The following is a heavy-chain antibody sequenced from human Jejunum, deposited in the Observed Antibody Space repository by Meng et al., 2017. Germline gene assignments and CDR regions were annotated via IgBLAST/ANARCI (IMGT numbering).Heavy chain of an antibody. J-gene: IGHJ4*02. CDR3: ARDRTTGRYFDY. CDR1: GGSISSGDYY. Sequence: VELQEPGPGLVKPSQTLSLTCTVSGGSISSGDYYWSWIRQPPGKGLEWIGYIYYSGSTYYNPSLKSRVTISVDTSKNQFSLKLSSVTAADTAVYYCARDRTTGRYFDYWGQGTLVTVSS. V-gene: IGHV4-30-4*01. D-gene: IGHD4-11*01. CDR2: IYYSGST.